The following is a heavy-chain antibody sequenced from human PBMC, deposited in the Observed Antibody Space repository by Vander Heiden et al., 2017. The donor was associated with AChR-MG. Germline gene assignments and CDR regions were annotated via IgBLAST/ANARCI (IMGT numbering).Heavy chain of an antibody. V-gene: IGHV3-23*01. J-gene: IGHJ3*01. D-gene: IGHD6-19*01. CDR1: GFPFRSYS. CDR2: IDGSGGST. Sequence: EVQLLESGGGLVQPGGSLRLSCAASGFPFRSYSMSWVRQAPGKGLEWVSAIDGSGGSTYYADSVKGRFTISRDNSKKTLYLQMNSLRVEDTAVYYCAKAVIAVAKNAAFDVWGQGTMVTVS. CDR3: AKAVIAVAKNAAFDV.